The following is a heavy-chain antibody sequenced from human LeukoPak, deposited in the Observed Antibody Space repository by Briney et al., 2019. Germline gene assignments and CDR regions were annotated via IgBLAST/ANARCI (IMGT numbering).Heavy chain of an antibody. Sequence: ASVKVSCKASGYTFTGYYMHWVRQAPGQGLEWMGRINPNGGGTNYAQKFQGRVTMTRDTSISTAYMELSRLRSDDTAVYYCARARGCSSTSCRYYYFDYWGQGTLVTVSS. CDR1: GYTFTGYY. D-gene: IGHD2-2*01. CDR3: ARARGCSSTSCRYYYFDY. J-gene: IGHJ4*02. V-gene: IGHV1-2*06. CDR2: INPNGGGT.